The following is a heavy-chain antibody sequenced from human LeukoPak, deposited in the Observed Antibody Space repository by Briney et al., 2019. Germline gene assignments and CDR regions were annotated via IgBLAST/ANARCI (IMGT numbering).Heavy chain of an antibody. CDR1: GFTFSTYA. J-gene: IGHJ5*02. V-gene: IGHV3-23*01. Sequence: GGSLRLPCAASGFTFSTYAMNGVRQAPGEGLEGVSTISGSSEGTYYADSVKGRFTISRDSSKDTVYLQMDSLRAEDTAVYYCAKGSDYNLYFDHWGQGALVTVSS. CDR2: ISGSSEGT. CDR3: AKGSDYNLYFDH. D-gene: IGHD1-26*01.